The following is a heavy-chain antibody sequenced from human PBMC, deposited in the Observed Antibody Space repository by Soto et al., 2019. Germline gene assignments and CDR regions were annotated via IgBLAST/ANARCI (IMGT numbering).Heavy chain of an antibody. V-gene: IGHV4-34*01. CDR2: ISHNGST. J-gene: IGHJ4*02. CDR1: GGSFSGYC. CDR3: ARGRRGYTNTWYVD. Sequence: QVQLQQWGAGLLKTSETLSLTCAVYGGSFSGYCWTWIRQPPGKGLEWIGEISHNGSTSYSPSLKSQGTMSVDTSTNHFSLRMTAVTAADTAVYYCARGRRGYTNTWYVDWGQGTLVTVSS. D-gene: IGHD6-13*01.